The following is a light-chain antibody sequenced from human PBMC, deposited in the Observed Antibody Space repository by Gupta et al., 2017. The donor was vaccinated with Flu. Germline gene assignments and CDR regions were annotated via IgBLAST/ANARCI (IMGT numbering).Light chain of an antibody. CDR1: SSDVGANNC. Sequence: TISCTETSSDVGANNCVSWYQRRPDKSPKLMISAVSNRHAGGANRFSGSKSGNTASLTISGLQADEEADYYCSSYTSGSASIVVFGGGTKLTVL. J-gene: IGLJ2*01. CDR3: SSYTSGSASIVV. CDR2: AVS. V-gene: IGLV2-14*04.